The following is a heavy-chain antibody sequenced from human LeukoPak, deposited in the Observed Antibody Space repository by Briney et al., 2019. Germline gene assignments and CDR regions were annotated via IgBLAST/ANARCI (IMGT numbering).Heavy chain of an antibody. Sequence: PGGSLRLSCAASGFTFSSYWMSWVRQAPGKGLEWVANIKQDGSEKYYVDSVKGRFTISRDNAKNSLYLQMNSLRAEDTAVYYCARISSPCSGGSCYSGYWGQGTLVTASS. D-gene: IGHD2-15*01. CDR1: GFTFSSYW. V-gene: IGHV3-7*01. J-gene: IGHJ4*02. CDR3: ARISSPCSGGSCYSGY. CDR2: IKQDGSEK.